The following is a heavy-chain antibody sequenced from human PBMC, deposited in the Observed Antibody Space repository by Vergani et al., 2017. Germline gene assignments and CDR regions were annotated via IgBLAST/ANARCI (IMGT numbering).Heavy chain of an antibody. CDR2: IYYSGST. V-gene: IGHV4-59*12. CDR3: ARRSGIVYDIFSGTQYFFDF. J-gene: IGHJ4*02. Sequence: QVQLPESGPGLVKPSETLSLTCTVSGGSISSYYWSWIRQPPGKGLEWIGYIYYSGSTNYNPSLKSRVTISVDTSNNHFSLRLNSLTAADTAVYYCARRSGIVYDIFSGTQYFFDFWGQGTLVTVSS. CDR1: GGSISSYY. D-gene: IGHD3-9*01.